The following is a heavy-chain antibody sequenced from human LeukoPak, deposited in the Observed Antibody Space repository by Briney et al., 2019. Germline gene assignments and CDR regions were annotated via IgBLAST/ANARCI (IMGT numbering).Heavy chain of an antibody. D-gene: IGHD3-10*01. Sequence: ASVKVSCKASGYTFTGSYVHWVRQAPGQGLEWMGWINPNSGGTNYAQKFQGRVTMTRDTSISTAYMELSRLTSDDTAVYYCAKNIWFGESSDAFDIWGQGTMVTVSS. V-gene: IGHV1-2*02. J-gene: IGHJ3*02. CDR1: GYTFTGSY. CDR2: INPNSGGT. CDR3: AKNIWFGESSDAFDI.